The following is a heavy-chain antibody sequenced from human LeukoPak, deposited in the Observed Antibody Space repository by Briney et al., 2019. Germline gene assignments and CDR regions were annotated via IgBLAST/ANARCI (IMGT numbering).Heavy chain of an antibody. CDR2: ITGSGGST. J-gene: IGHJ4*02. CDR1: GFTFSSYG. V-gene: IGHV3-23*01. D-gene: IGHD3-10*01. CDR3: AKLLMAMVRGVDIDC. Sequence: GGALRLSCAASGFTFSSYGMSWVRQAPGKGLEWVSAITGSGGSTYYADSVKGRFTISRDNSKNTLYLQMNSLRAEDTAVYYCAKLLMAMVRGVDIDCWGQGTLVTVSS.